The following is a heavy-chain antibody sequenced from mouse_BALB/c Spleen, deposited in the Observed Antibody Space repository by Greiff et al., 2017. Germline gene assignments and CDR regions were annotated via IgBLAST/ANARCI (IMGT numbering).Heavy chain of an antibody. D-gene: IGHD2-1*01. Sequence: QVQLQQSGAELLKPGASVKISCKATGYIFSSFWIVWVKQRPGHGLEWIGEILPGSGSTNYNEKFKGKATFTADTSSNTAYMQLSILTSEDSAVYYCAKGPLEMDGNSAMDYWGQGTSVTVSS. CDR2: ILPGSGST. CDR3: AKGPLEMDGNSAMDY. CDR1: GYIFSSFW. J-gene: IGHJ4*01. V-gene: IGHV1-9*01.